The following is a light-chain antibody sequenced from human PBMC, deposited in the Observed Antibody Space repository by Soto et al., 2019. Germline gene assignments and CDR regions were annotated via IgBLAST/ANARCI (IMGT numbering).Light chain of an antibody. CDR1: QSVSSSY. J-gene: IGKJ4*01. CDR3: QHYGGSLS. Sequence: ESVLPKSPGTQSLSPGERATLSCRASQSVSSSYLAWYQQKPGQAPRLLIYGASSRATGIPDRFSGSGSGTDFTLTITRLEPEDFAEYYCQHYGGSLSFGGGTKVEIK. CDR2: GAS. V-gene: IGKV3-20*01.